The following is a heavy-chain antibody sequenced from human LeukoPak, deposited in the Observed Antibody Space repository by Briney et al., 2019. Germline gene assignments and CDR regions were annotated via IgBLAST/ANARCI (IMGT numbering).Heavy chain of an antibody. CDR2: ISAYNGNT. V-gene: IGHV1-18*01. CDR3: ARDQPGDY. CDR1: GYTFTSYD. J-gene: IGHJ4*02. Sequence: ASVTVSCKASGYTFTSYDINWVRQATGQGLEWMGWISAYNGNTNYAQKLQGRVTMTTDTSTSTAYMELRSLRSDDTAVYYCARDQPGDYWGQGTLVTVSS.